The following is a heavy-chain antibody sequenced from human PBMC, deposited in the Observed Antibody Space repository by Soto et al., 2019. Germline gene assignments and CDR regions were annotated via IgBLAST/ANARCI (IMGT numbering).Heavy chain of an antibody. CDR3: AREGMGFSNWFDP. V-gene: IGHV3-74*01. J-gene: IGHJ5*02. D-gene: IGHD2-8*01. CDR2: INSDGSDT. CDR1: RFTFSSYW. Sequence: GGSLRLSCAASRFTFSSYWMHWVRQAPGKGLVWVSRINSDGSDTGYADSVKGRFTISRDNAKNTLYLQMNSLRAEDTAVYYCAREGMGFSNWFDPSGQGTLVTVSS.